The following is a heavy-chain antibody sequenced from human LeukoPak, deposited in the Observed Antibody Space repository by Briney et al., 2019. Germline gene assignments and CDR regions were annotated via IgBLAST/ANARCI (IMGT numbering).Heavy chain of an antibody. CDR2: IYYSGST. V-gene: IGHV4-59*12. CDR1: GGSISSYY. Sequence: KTSETLPLTCTVSGGSISSYYWSGIRQPPGKGLEWIGYIYYSGSTNYNPSLKSRVTISVDTSKNQFSLRLSSVTAADTAVYYCARDRHDSSGYYYMDVWGKGTTVTISS. CDR3: ARDRHDSSGYYYMDV. D-gene: IGHD3-22*01. J-gene: IGHJ6*03.